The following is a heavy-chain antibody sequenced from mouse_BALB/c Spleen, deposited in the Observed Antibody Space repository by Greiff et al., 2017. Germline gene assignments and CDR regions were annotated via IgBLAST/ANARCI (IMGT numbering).Heavy chain of an antibody. CDR2: IWSGGST. CDR3: ARGYYYGSSWGYFDV. J-gene: IGHJ1*01. CDR1: GFSLTSYG. D-gene: IGHD1-1*01. V-gene: IGHV2-2*02. Sequence: VKLKESGPGLVQPSQSLSITCTVSGFSLTSYGVHWVRQSPGKGLEWLGVIWSGGSTDYNAAFISRLSISKDNSKSQVFFKMNSLQANDTAIYYCARGYYYGSSWGYFDVWGAGTTVTVSS.